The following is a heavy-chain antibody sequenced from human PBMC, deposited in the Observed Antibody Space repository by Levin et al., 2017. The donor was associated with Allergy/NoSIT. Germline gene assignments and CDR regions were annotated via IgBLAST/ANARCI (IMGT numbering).Heavy chain of an antibody. CDR2: IYCSGST. J-gene: IGHJ6*02. D-gene: IGHD2-15*01. CDR3: ARDRVVASSGTFYYYGMAV. V-gene: IGHV4-59*01. CDR1: GGSISSYH. Sequence: SETLSLTCVVSGGSISSYHWSWIRQPPGKGLEWIGYIYCSGSTNYNPSLKSRVTISVDTSKNQFSLTLNSVTAADTAVYYCARDRVVASSGTFYYYGMAVWGQGTTVTVSS.